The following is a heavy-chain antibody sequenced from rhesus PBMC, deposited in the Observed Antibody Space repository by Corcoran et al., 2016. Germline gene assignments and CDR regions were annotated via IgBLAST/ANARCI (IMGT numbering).Heavy chain of an antibody. Sequence: QVQLQESGPGVVKPSETLSLTCAVSGGSISDSYRWGWIRQPPGKGLEWIGYIYGSSTSTNYNPSLKSRVTISKDTSKNQFSLKLSSVTAADTAVYYCARDGVLTGFDYWGQGVLVTVSS. CDR2: IYGSSTST. CDR1: GGSISDSYR. CDR3: ARDGVLTGFDY. J-gene: IGHJ4*01. V-gene: IGHV4S10*01. D-gene: IGHD3-34*01.